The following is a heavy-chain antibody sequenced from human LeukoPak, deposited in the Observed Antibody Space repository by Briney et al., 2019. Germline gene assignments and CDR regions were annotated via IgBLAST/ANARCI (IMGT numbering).Heavy chain of an antibody. CDR1: GFTFSNFA. CDR2: ISGSGST. D-gene: IGHD3-3*01. Sequence: GGSLRLSCTASGFTFSNFAMNWVRQTPGKGLEWVSVISGSGSTYYADSVRGRFTVSRDNSKHTMSLQMNTLRAEDTAVYYCARGVTAFGVPGATYYFDYWGQGTLVTVSS. J-gene: IGHJ4*02. CDR3: ARGVTAFGVPGATYYFDY. V-gene: IGHV3-23*01.